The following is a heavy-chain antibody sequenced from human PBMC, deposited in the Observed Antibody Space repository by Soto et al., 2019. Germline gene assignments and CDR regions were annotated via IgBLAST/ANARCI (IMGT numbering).Heavy chain of an antibody. CDR1: GGSISSSSYY. J-gene: IGHJ3*02. CDR2: IYYSGST. V-gene: IGHV4-39*01. D-gene: IGHD2-2*01. Sequence: ETLSLTCTVSGGSISSSSYYWGWIRQPPGKGLEWIGNIYYSGSTYYNPSLKSRVTISVDTSKNQFSLNLSSVTAADTAVYYCASLLGYCSSTSCYFSAFDIWGQGTMVTVSS. CDR3: ASLLGYCSSTSCYFSAFDI.